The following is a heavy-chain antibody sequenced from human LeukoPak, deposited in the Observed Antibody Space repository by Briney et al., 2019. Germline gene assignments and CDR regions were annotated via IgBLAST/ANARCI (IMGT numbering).Heavy chain of an antibody. CDR1: GDSISSYY. V-gene: IGHV4-59*12. D-gene: IGHD3-10*01. CDR2: IHYSGNT. Sequence: PSETLSLTCIVSGDSISSYYWSWIRQPPGKGLEWIGYIHYSGNTNYNPSLKNRVTISVDTSKNQFSLKLSSVTAADTAVYYCARNSVRGVIMAGLGYWGQGTLVTVSS. J-gene: IGHJ4*02. CDR3: ARNSVRGVIMAGLGY.